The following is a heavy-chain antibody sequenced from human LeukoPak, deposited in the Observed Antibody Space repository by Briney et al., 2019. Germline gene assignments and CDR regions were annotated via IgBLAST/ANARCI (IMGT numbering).Heavy chain of an antibody. CDR1: GGSFSGYY. Sequence: PSETLSLTCAVYGGSFSGYYWSWIRQPPGKGLEWIGEINHSGSTNYNPSLKSRVTRSVDTSKKQFSLKLSSVTAADTAVYYCARRRIFGVAIATGAFDIWGQGTMVTVSS. D-gene: IGHD3-3*01. J-gene: IGHJ3*02. CDR2: INHSGST. CDR3: ARRRIFGVAIATGAFDI. V-gene: IGHV4-34*01.